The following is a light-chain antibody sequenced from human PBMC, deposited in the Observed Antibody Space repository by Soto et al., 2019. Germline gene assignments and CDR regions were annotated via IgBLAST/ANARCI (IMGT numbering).Light chain of an antibody. V-gene: IGLV2-14*01. Sequence: QSALTQPASVSGSPGQSSTFSCTGTIIDVGGYDYVSWYQRHPGKAPELMIYEVVTRPSWVSHRFSGSKSGNTASLNISGLQAEDESDYYFCSFASSSTYVFGTGTTLTV. CDR3: CSFASSSTYV. CDR1: IIDVGGYDY. CDR2: EVV. J-gene: IGLJ1*01.